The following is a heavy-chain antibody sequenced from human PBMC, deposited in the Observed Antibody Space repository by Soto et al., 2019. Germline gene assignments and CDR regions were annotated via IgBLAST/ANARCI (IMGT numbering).Heavy chain of an antibody. V-gene: IGHV1-18*01. CDR3: ARDNVSATPY. D-gene: IGHD1-1*01. J-gene: IGHJ4*02. CDR1: GYTFPSSG. Sequence: PSGRFSARASGYTFPSSGISWVRQAPGQGLEWMGWISAYNGNTNDAQKLQGRVTMTTETSTSTAYMELRSLRSDDTVVYYCARDNVSATPYWGQGTLVTVSS. CDR2: ISAYNGNT.